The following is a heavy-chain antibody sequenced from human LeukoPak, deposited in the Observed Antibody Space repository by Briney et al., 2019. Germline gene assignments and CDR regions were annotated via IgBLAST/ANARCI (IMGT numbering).Heavy chain of an antibody. CDR2: INPKSGYT. CDR3: GRGIQSFDP. Sequence: ASVKVSCKASGYTFTAYYMHWVRQAPGQGLEWMGRINPKSGYTNYAQKFQDRVTMTRDKSMSTAYMEISRLRYDDTAVYYCGRGIQSFDPWGQGTLVTVSS. V-gene: IGHV1-2*06. CDR1: GYTFTAYY. J-gene: IGHJ5*02.